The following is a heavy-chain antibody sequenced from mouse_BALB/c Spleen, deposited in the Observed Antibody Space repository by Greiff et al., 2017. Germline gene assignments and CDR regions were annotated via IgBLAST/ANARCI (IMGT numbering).Heavy chain of an antibody. CDR3: ARRGNYGSSPFAY. J-gene: IGHJ3*01. D-gene: IGHD1-1*01. V-gene: IGHV5-9*03. CDR1: GFTFSSYT. Sequence: EVQRVESGGGLVKPGGSLKLSCAASGFTFSSYTMSWVRQTPEKRLEWVATISSGGGNTYYPDSVKGRFTISRDNAKNNLYLQMSSLRSEDTALYYCARRGNYGSSPFAYWGQGTLVTVSA. CDR2: ISSGGGNT.